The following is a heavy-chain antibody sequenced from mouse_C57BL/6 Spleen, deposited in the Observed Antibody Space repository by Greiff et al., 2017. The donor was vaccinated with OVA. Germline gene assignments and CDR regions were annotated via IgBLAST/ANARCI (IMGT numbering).Heavy chain of an antibody. CDR3: APMGILRGGGYVDV. CDR1: GFSLTSYG. J-gene: IGHJ1*03. CDR2: IWRGGST. D-gene: IGHD1-1*01. V-gene: IGHV2-5*01. Sequence: VQLQQSGPGLVQPSQSLSITCTVSGFSLTSYGVHWVRQSPGKGLEWLGVIWRGGSTDYNAAFMSRLSITKDNAKRQVFFKMNSLQSDDTAIYDCAPMGILRGGGYVDVWGTGTTVTGSS.